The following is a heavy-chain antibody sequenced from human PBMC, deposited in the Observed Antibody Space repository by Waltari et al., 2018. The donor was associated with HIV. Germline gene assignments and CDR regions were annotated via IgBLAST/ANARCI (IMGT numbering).Heavy chain of an antibody. D-gene: IGHD2-8*02. CDR1: GLTFANYA. CDR3: TSGHVSGGVDF. CDR2: IGSKDYPGPI. J-gene: IGHJ4*02. V-gene: IGHV3-49*03. Sequence: EVQLVESGGGLVQPGRSLRISCKVSGLTFANYALNWFRQAPGKGREGVAFIGSKDYPGPIESAPSVRGRFVVSRDDSKNIAYLQMDSLRSDDTAVYYCTSGHVSGGVDFWGPGTLVSVSS.